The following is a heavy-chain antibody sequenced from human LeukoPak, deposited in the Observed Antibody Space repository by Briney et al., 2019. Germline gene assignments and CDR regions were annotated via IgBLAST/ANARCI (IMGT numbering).Heavy chain of an antibody. J-gene: IGHJ4*02. D-gene: IGHD3-22*01. CDR1: GGSFSGYY. Sequence: SETLSLTCAVYGGSFSGYYWSWIRQPPGKGLEWIGEINHSGSTNYNPSLKSRVTISVATSKNQFSLKLSSVTAADTAVYYCAGAYYYDSSGYYHYSLWGQGTLVTVSS. V-gene: IGHV4-34*01. CDR3: AGAYYYDSSGYYHYSL. CDR2: INHSGST.